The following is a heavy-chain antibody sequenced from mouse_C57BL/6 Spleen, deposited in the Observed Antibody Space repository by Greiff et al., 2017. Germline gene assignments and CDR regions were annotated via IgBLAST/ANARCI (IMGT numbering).Heavy chain of an antibody. D-gene: IGHD3-2*02. J-gene: IGHJ4*01. CDR2: FYPGDGDT. CDR1: GYAFSSYW. Sequence: QFQLQQSGAELVKPGASVKISCKASGYAFSSYWLNWVKQRLGKGLGWIGQFYPGDGDTNYNGKFRGKATLTADKFSSTAYMQLSSLTSEDSAVYFCARPQATYAMDYWGQGTSVTVSS. CDR3: ARPQATYAMDY. V-gene: IGHV1-80*01.